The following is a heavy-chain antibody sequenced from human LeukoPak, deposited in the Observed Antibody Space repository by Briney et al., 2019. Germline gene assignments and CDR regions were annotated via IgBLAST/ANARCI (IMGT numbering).Heavy chain of an antibody. CDR3: ARAWRKVRGVFSRNYYYYMDV. V-gene: IGHV1-69*05. CDR2: IIPLFGTA. D-gene: IGHD3-10*01. CDR1: GGTFSSYA. Sequence: ASVKVSCKASGGTFSSYAISWVRQAPGQGLEWMGGIIPLFGTANYAQKFQGRVTITRNTSISTAYMELSSLRSEDTAVYYCARAWRKVRGVFSRNYYYYMDVWGKGTTVTVSS. J-gene: IGHJ6*03.